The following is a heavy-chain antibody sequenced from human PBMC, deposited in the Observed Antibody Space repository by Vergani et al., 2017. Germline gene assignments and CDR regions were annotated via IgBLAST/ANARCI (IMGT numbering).Heavy chain of an antibody. V-gene: IGHV4-59*01. CDR2: IYYSGST. Sequence: QVQLQESGPGLVKPSETLSLTCTVSGGSLSSYYWSWIRQPPGKGLEWVGYIYYSGSTNYNPSLKSRVTISVDTSKNQFSLKLSSVTAADTAVYYCARDPGYYDSSGNAFDIWGQGTMVTVSS. CDR3: ARDPGYYDSSGNAFDI. J-gene: IGHJ3*02. D-gene: IGHD3-22*01. CDR1: GGSLSSYY.